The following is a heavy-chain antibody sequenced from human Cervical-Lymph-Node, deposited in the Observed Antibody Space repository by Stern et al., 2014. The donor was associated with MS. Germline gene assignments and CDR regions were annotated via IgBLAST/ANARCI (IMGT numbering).Heavy chain of an antibody. CDR2: ISYDGGHT. CDR3: AKDPQRGVVPAAIHY. CDR1: GFTFRDFG. V-gene: IGHV3-30*18. D-gene: IGHD2-2*02. J-gene: IGHJ4*02. Sequence: VQLVESGGGVVHPGRSLRLSCEASGFTFRDFGMYWVRQAPGKWPEWVAVISYDGGHTDYADSVKGRFTISRDNSKNTLYVQMNSLRADDTAVYYCAKDPQRGVVPAAIHYWGQGTLVTVSS.